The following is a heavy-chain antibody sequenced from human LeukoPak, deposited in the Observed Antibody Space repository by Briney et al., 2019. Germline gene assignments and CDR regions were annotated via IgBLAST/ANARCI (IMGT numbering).Heavy chain of an antibody. Sequence: GGSLRLSCAASGFTFSSYSMNWVRQAPGKGLEWVSSISSSSSYIYYADSVKGRFTISRDNAKNSLYLQMNSLRAEDTAVYYCARDGDGYHYYFDYWGQGTLVTVSS. J-gene: IGHJ4*02. CDR3: ARDGDGYHYYFDY. CDR2: ISSSSSYI. V-gene: IGHV3-21*01. CDR1: GFTFSSYS. D-gene: IGHD5-12*01.